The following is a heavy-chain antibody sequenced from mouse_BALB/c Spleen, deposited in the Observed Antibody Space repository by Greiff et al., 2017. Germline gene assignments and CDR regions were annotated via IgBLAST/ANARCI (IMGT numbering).Heavy chain of an antibody. Sequence: EVKLVESGGGLVQPGGSLKLSCAASGFAFSRYCMCWVRQAPGKGLEWVGAINPDSSTINYTPSLKDKFIISRDNAKNTRYLQMSKVRSEDTALYYCARQEYDAFAYWGQGTLVTVSA. J-gene: IGHJ3*01. V-gene: IGHV4-1*02. D-gene: IGHD2-10*02. CDR3: ARQEYDAFAY. CDR2: INPDSSTI. CDR1: GFAFSRYC.